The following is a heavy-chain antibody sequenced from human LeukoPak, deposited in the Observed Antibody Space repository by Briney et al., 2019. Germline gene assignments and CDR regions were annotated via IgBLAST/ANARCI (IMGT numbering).Heavy chain of an antibody. CDR1: GGSFSGYY. CDR2: INHSGST. J-gene: IGHJ4*02. Sequence: ASETLSLTCAVYGGSFSGYYWSWIRQPPGKGLEWIGEINHSGSTNYNPSLKSRVTISVDTSKNQFSLKLSSVTAADTAVYYCARGDLTALTPFDYWGQGTLVTVSS. D-gene: IGHD3-9*01. CDR3: ARGDLTALTPFDY. V-gene: IGHV4-34*01.